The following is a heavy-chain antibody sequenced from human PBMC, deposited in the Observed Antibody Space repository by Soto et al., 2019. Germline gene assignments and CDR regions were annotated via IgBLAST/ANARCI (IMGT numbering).Heavy chain of an antibody. CDR2: IYYNGNT. CDR1: GVSISNHY. V-gene: IGHV4-59*11. J-gene: IGHJ4*02. Sequence: QVQPQESGPGLVEPSVTLSLTCSVSGVSISNHYWSWIRQPPGKGLEWIGYIYYNGNTNYNPSLKSRVTRSVDTSMNQISLKLTTVTAADTDLYDCASANWYSQYWGQGTLVTVSS. D-gene: IGHD1-7*01. CDR3: ASANWYSQY.